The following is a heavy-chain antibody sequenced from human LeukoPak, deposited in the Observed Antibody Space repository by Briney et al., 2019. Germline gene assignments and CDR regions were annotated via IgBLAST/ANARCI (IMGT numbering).Heavy chain of an antibody. CDR1: GFTFSSYA. Sequence: QPGGSLRLSCAASGFTFSSYAMHWVRQAPGKGLEWVAVISYDGSNKYYADSVKGRFTISRDNSKNTLYLQMNSLRAEDTAVYYCARDQPRQLWLLFYYYGMDVWGQGTTVTVSS. CDR3: ARDQPRQLWLLFYYYGMDV. D-gene: IGHD5-18*01. V-gene: IGHV3-30*04. J-gene: IGHJ6*02. CDR2: ISYDGSNK.